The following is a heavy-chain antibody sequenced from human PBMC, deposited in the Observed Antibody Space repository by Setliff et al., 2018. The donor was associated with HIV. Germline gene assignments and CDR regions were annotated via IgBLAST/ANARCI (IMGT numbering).Heavy chain of an antibody. Sequence: ASVKVSCKASGYTFTTYGISWVRQAPGHGLEWMGWISPNFGHTNYAQNFLGRVTMTTDTSTSRAYMELRSLRSDDTAVYFCARLGSGWSDSYFYAMVIWGQGTTVTVSS. D-gene: IGHD6-19*01. V-gene: IGHV1-18*01. J-gene: IGHJ6*02. CDR3: ARLGSGWSDSYFYAMVI. CDR2: ISPNFGHT. CDR1: GYTFTTYG.